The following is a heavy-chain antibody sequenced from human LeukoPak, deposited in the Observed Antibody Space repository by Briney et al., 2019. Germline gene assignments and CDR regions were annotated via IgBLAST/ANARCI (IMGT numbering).Heavy chain of an antibody. CDR3: ARGGHSSSWYGGDDAFDI. CDR1: GDSINTGSYY. Sequence: PSETLSLTCTVSGDSINTGSYYWSWIRQSAGKGLEWIGRVYSSGSTNYNPSLKSRVTISVDTSKNQFSLKLSSVTAADTAVYYCARGGHSSSWYGGDDAFDIWGQGTMVTVSS. V-gene: IGHV4-61*02. J-gene: IGHJ3*02. D-gene: IGHD6-13*01. CDR2: VYSSGST.